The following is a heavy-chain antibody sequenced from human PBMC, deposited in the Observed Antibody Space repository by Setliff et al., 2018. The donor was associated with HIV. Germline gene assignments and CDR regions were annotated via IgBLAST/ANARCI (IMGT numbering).Heavy chain of an antibody. D-gene: IGHD3-10*01. V-gene: IGHV3-23*01. CDR3: AKDSAYYYGSGSSPLRPHYYYGMDV. CDR2: IVGSGGST. J-gene: IGHJ6*02. Sequence: GGSLRLSCAANGFSFSSYAMNWVRQAPGKGLEWVSAIVGSGGSTYHADSVKGRFTISRDNSKNTLYLQMNSLRAEDTAVYYCAKDSAYYYGSGSSPLRPHYYYGMDVWGQGTTVTVSS. CDR1: GFSFSSYA.